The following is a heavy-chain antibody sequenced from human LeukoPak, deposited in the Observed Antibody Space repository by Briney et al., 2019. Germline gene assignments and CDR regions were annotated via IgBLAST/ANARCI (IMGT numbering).Heavy chain of an antibody. D-gene: IGHD3-16*01. V-gene: IGHV4-59*01. CDR2: IYYSGST. CDR3: ARWTWGNFDY. CDR1: GGSISSYY. J-gene: IGHJ4*02. Sequence: SETLSLTCTVSGGSISSYYWSWIRQPPGKGLEWIGYIYYSGSTNYNPSLKSRVTITVDTSKNQFSLKLSSVTAADTAVYYCARWTWGNFDYWGQGTLVTVSS.